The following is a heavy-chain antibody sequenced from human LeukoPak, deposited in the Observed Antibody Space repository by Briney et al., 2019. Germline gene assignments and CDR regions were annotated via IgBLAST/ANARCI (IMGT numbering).Heavy chain of an antibody. J-gene: IGHJ4*02. V-gene: IGHV3-21*01. D-gene: IGHD1-26*01. Sequence: GSLRLSCSASGFTFSSYNMNWVRQAPGKGLEWVSSITSGSSYIFYADSVKGRFTISRDNAKNSLYLQMNSLRADDTAVYYCARYSGTSRDSWGQGTLVTVSS. CDR1: GFTFSSYN. CDR3: ARYSGTSRDS. CDR2: ITSGSSYI.